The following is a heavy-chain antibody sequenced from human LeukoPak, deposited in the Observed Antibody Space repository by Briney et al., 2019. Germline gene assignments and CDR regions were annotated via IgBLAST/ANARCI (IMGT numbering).Heavy chain of an antibody. CDR3: VTGYYEPFDN. V-gene: IGHV4-59*01. CDR1: GASLSSYY. CDR2: ISDTGKT. J-gene: IGHJ4*02. Sequence: PSETLSLTCNVSGASLSSYYWGWIRQSPGQGLEWLGYISDTGKTDYNPSLKSRGTLSLDMSKNQFSLKLTSVTAADTAVYYCVTGYYEPFDNWGQGTLVFVSS. D-gene: IGHD3-3*01.